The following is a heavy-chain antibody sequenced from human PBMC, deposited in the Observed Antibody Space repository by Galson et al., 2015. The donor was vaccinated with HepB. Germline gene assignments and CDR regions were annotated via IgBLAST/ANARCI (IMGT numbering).Heavy chain of an antibody. D-gene: IGHD3-22*01. V-gene: IGHV3-23*01. J-gene: IGHJ3*01. CDR2: INANNDDK. Sequence: SLRLSCAASGFTLSNFAMSWVRQAPGKGLEWVSAINANNDDKHYADSVEGRFTISRDNSNNTLYLKINSLRTDDTAVYYCAKSSNTVVSQVDGFDFWGQGTMVTVFS. CDR1: GFTLSNFA. CDR3: AKSSNTVVSQVDGFDF.